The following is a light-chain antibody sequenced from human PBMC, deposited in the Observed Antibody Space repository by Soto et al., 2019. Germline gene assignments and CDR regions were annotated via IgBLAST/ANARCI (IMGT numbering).Light chain of an antibody. V-gene: IGKV1-5*01. J-gene: IGKJ1*01. CDR3: QQYNTYPWT. CDR2: DAS. CDR1: QSISSW. Sequence: DIQMPQSPATLSASVGDRVTITCRASQSISSWLAWYQQKPGKVPKLLIDDASSLERGVPSRFSGSGSGTEFTLTISSLQPDDFATYYCQQYNTYPWTFGQGTKVEIK.